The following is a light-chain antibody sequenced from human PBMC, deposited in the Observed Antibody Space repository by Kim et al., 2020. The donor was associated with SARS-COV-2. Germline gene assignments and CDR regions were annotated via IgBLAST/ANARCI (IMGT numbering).Light chain of an antibody. V-gene: IGKV3-20*01. Sequence: EIVLTQSPGTLSLSPGERASLSCRASQSVLSNYLAWYQHKPGQPPRLLIYGASSRATGIPDRFSGSGSGTDFTLTISRLEPEDFAGYYCQQYGSSGVFGQGTKVDIK. J-gene: IGKJ1*01. CDR1: QSVLSNY. CDR2: GAS. CDR3: QQYGSSGV.